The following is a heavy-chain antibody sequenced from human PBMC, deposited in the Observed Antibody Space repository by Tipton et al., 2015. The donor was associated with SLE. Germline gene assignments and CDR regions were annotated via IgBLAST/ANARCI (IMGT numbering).Heavy chain of an antibody. D-gene: IGHD2-21*01. CDR2: INHSGST. V-gene: IGHV4-34*01. CDR3: ARDIGGRGGDCYAFDI. Sequence: TLSLTCAVYGGSFSGYYWSWIRQPPGKGLEWIGEINHSGSTTYNPSLKRRITISVDTSKNQFSLRLSSVTAADTAVYYCARDIGGRGGDCYAFDIWGQGTMVTVSS. CDR1: GGSFSGYY. J-gene: IGHJ3*02.